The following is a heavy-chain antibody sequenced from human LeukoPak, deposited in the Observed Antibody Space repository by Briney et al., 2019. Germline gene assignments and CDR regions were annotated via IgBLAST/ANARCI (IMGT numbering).Heavy chain of an antibody. V-gene: IGHV1-46*01. CDR2: INPSGGST. Sequence: ASVKVSCKASGYTFTSYYIHWVRQAPGQGLEWMGIINPSGGSTTYAQKFQGRVTITRDTPTSTVYMVLSSLRSEDTAVHYCARDRYSISSLYDFWGQGTLVTVSS. CDR1: GYTFTSYY. CDR3: ARDRYSISSLYDF. D-gene: IGHD6-6*01. J-gene: IGHJ4*02.